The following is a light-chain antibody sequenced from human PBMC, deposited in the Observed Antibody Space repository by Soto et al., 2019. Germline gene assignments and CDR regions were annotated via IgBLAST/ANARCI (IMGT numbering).Light chain of an antibody. V-gene: IGLV4-69*01. Sequence: QPVLTQSPSASASLGASVKLTCTLSSGHSSYAIAWHQQQPEKGPRYLMKLNSDGSHSKGDGIPDRFSGSSSGAERYLTISRLQSEDEADYYCQTWGTGIQGVFGGGTKLTV. CDR3: QTWGTGIQGV. J-gene: IGLJ3*02. CDR2: LNSDGSH. CDR1: SGHSSYA.